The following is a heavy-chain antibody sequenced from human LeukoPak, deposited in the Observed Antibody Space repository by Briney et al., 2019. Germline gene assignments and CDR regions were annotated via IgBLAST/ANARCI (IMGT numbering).Heavy chain of an antibody. CDR2: IYYSGST. CDR1: GGCISSSSYY. V-gene: IGHV4-39*07. D-gene: IGHD6-19*01. CDR3: ARGYSSGWRVVDY. J-gene: IGHJ4*02. Sequence: SETLSLTCTVSGGCISSSSYYWGWIRQPPGKGLEWIGSIYYSGSTYYNPSLKSRVTISVDTSKNQFSLKLSSVTAADTAVYYCARGYSSGWRVVDYWGQGTLVTVSS.